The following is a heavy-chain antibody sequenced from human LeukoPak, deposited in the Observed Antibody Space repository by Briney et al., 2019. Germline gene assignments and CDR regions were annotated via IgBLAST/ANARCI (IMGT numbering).Heavy chain of an antibody. J-gene: IGHJ6*02. CDR2: VNSDESST. CDR3: ARGNYYGMDV. CDR1: GFTFSRYW. V-gene: IGHV3-74*03. Sequence: PGGSLRLSCAASGFTFSRYWMHWVRQAPGKGLVWVSRVNSDESSTTYADFVKGRFTISSDNAKNTLYLQMNSLGAEDTAAYYCARGNYYGMDVWGQGTTVIVSS. D-gene: IGHD3-10*01.